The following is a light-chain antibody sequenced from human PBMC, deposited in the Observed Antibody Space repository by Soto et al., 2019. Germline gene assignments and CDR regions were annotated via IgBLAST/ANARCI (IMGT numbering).Light chain of an antibody. CDR1: QSVSSSY. V-gene: IGKV3-20*01. J-gene: IGKJ5*01. CDR2: GPS. Sequence: EFVLTQSPGTLSLSPGERATLSCRASQSVSSSYIAWYQQKPGQAPRLLIYGPSSRATGIPDRFSGSGSGTDFTLTISRLEPEDFAVYYCQQFGSSPPRITFGQGT. CDR3: QQFGSSPPRIT.